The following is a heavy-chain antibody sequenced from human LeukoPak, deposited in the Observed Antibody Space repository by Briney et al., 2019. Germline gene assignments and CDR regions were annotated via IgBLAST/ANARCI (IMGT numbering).Heavy chain of an antibody. J-gene: IGHJ4*02. D-gene: IGHD7-27*01. CDR2: IYYSGST. CDR3: ARGNMGKHHKFDY. V-gene: IGHV4-59*01. Sequence: SETLSLTCTVSGGSISSYYWSWIRQPPGKGLEWIGYIYYSGSTNYNPSLKSRVTISVDTSKNQFSLKLSSVTAADTAVYYCARGNMGKHHKFDYWGQGTLVTVSS. CDR1: GGSISSYY.